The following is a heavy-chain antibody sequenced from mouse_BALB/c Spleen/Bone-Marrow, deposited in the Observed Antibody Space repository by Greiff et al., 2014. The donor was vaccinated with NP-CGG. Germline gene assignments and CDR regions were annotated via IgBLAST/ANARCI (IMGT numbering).Heavy chain of an antibody. J-gene: IGHJ4*01. Sequence: QVHVKQSGPGLVAPSQSLSITCTVSGFSLTSYGVHWVRQPPGKGLEWLGVIWAGGSTNYNSALMSRLSISKDNSKSQVFLKMNSLQTDDTAMYYCARITTATGAMDYWGQGTSVTVPS. CDR1: GFSLTSYG. D-gene: IGHD1-2*01. V-gene: IGHV2-9*02. CDR2: IWAGGST. CDR3: ARITTATGAMDY.